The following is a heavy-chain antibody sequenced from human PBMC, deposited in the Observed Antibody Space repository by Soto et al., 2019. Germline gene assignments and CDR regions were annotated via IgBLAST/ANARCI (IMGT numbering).Heavy chain of an antibody. J-gene: IGHJ5*02. Sequence: PSETLSLTCTVSGGSISSGGYYWSWIRQHPGKGLEWIGYIYYSGSTYYNPSLKSRVTISVDTSKNQFSLKLSSVTAADTAVYYCARDRGDTAMVSYWFDPWGQGTLVTVSS. V-gene: IGHV4-31*03. CDR3: ARDRGDTAMVSYWFDP. D-gene: IGHD5-18*01. CDR1: GGSISSGGYY. CDR2: IYYSGST.